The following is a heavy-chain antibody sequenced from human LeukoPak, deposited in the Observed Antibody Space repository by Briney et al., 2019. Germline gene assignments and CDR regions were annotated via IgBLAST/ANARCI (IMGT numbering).Heavy chain of an antibody. J-gene: IGHJ4*02. V-gene: IGHV4-38-2*01. CDR1: GGSFSGYY. CDR3: ARHGYPVAGTFDY. D-gene: IGHD6-19*01. Sequence: PSETLSLTCAVYGGSFSGYYWGWIRQPPGKGLEWIGSTYHSGSTYYNPSLKSRVTTSVDTSKNQFSLKLSSVTAADTAVYYCARHGYPVAGTFDYWGQGTLVTVSS. CDR2: TYHSGST.